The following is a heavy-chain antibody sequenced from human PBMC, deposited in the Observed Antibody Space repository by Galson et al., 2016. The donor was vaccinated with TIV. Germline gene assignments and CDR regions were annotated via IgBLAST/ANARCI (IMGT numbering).Heavy chain of an antibody. CDR3: AQWLGTSNS. J-gene: IGHJ4*02. V-gene: IGHV3-7*01. D-gene: IGHD6-19*01. CDR1: RSTFSSSW. CDR2: IHGDGAEI. Sequence: SLRLSCADSRSTFSSSWMNWVRQAPGKGLEWVANIHGDGAEIKYVDSVKGRFTISRDNAKNSHYLQLSNLRVEDTAIYYCAQWLGTSNSWGQGTLVTVSS.